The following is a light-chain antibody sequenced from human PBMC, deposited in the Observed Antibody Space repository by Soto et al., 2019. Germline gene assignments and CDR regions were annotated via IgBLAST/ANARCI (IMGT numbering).Light chain of an antibody. CDR2: EVS. CDR3: SSYTSSIIDYV. J-gene: IGLJ1*01. CDR1: SSDVGGYNY. V-gene: IGLV2-14*01. Sequence: QSVLTQPASVSGSPGQSITISCTGTSSDVGGYNYVSWYQQHPGKAPKLMIYEVSNRPSGVSNRFSGSKSGNTASLTISGLQADDEDDYYCSSYTSSIIDYVFGTGTKLTVL.